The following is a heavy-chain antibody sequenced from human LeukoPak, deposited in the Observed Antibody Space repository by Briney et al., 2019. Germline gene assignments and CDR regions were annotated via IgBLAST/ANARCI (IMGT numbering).Heavy chain of an antibody. CDR1: GFTFSSYS. CDR3: ARDLHNWGIFDY. J-gene: IGHJ4*02. V-gene: IGHV3-21*01. D-gene: IGHD7-27*01. Sequence: GGSLRLSCAASGFTFSSYSMNWVRQAPGKGLEWVSSISSNSSYIYYADSVKGRFTISRDNAKNSLYLQMNSLRAEDTAVYYCARDLHNWGIFDYWGQGTLVTVSS. CDR2: ISSNSSYI.